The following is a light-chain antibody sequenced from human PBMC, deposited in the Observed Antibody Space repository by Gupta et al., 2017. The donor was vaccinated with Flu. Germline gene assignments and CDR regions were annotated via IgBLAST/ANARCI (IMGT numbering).Light chain of an antibody. V-gene: IGLV2-8*01. Sequence: QSALTQPPSASGSPGQSVTISCTGSRSDVGGYDYVSWYQQHPGKAPKLMIYEVTKRPSGVPDRFSGSKSGNTASLTVSGLRAEDEADYYCTSYGGSNNFVLFGGGTKLTVL. CDR2: EVT. CDR1: RSDVGGYDY. CDR3: TSYGGSNNFVL. J-gene: IGLJ2*01.